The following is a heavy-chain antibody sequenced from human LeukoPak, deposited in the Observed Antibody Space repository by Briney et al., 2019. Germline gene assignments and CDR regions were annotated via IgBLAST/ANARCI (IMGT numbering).Heavy chain of an antibody. V-gene: IGHV3-48*01. CDR2: ISSSSSTI. J-gene: IGHJ4*02. CDR3: ASNLGYCSGGSCVWDY. Sequence: PGGSLRLSCAASGFTFSSYAMSWVRQAPGKGLEWVSYISSSSSTIYYADSVKGRFTISRDNAKNSLYLQMNSLRAEDTAVYYCASNLGYCSGGSCVWDYWGQGTLVTVSS. CDR1: GFTFSSYA. D-gene: IGHD2-15*01.